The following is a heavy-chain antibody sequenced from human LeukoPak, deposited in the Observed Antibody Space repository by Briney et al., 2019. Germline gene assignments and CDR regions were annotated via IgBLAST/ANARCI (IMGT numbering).Heavy chain of an antibody. CDR3: ARVSRITMIVVENEFDY. D-gene: IGHD3-22*01. V-gene: IGHV5-51*01. CDR2: TFPGDSDT. Sequence: GESLKISCKGSGYSFTNYWIAWVRQMPGKGLEWMGITFPGDSDTRYSPSFQGQVTISADKSISTAYLQWSSLKASDTAMYYCARVSRITMIVVENEFDYWGQGTLVTVSS. J-gene: IGHJ4*02. CDR1: GYSFTNYW.